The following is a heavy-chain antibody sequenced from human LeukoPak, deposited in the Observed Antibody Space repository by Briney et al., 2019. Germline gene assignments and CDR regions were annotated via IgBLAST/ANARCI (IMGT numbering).Heavy chain of an antibody. V-gene: IGHV3-33*01. CDR1: GFTLSNYA. CDR3: ARESGSSSGMDV. J-gene: IGHJ6*02. Sequence: SGGSLRLSCAASGFTLSNYAMHWVRQAPGTGLEWVAVIWSDGSKKYYADSVRGQFTISRDNSKNTLYLQMNSLRAEDTAVYYCARESGSSSGMDVWGQGTTVTVSS. D-gene: IGHD1-26*01. CDR2: IWSDGSKK.